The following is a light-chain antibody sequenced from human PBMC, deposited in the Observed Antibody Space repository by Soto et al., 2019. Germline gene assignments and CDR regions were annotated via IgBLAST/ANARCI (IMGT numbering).Light chain of an antibody. Sequence: QSVLTQPPSVSGAPGQRVTISCTGSSSNIGAGYDVHWYQQLPGTAXKLXIYGNSNXPSGXPXRFXGXXXXXXXXLXITGXQAEDEADYYCQSYDSSLSVVFGGGTKLTVL. V-gene: IGLV1-40*01. J-gene: IGLJ2*01. CDR1: SSNIGAGYD. CDR2: GNS. CDR3: QSYDSSLSVV.